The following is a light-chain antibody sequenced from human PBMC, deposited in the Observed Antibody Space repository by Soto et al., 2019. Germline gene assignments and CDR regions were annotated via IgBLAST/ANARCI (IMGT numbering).Light chain of an antibody. CDR3: QQYGSLPYT. J-gene: IGKJ2*01. Sequence: IVLTQSPGTLSLSPGERATLSCRAVQSVTDNYVGWYQQKPGQAPRLLIYAASNRATGIPDRFSGSGSGTDFTLTISRLEPEDFAVYHCQQYGSLPYTFGQGTKLEIK. CDR1: QSVTDNY. CDR2: AAS. V-gene: IGKV3-20*01.